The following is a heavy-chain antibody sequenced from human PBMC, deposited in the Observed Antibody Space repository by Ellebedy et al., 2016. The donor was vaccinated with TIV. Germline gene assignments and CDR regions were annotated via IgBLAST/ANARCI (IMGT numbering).Heavy chain of an antibody. D-gene: IGHD4-17*01. J-gene: IGHJ3*02. Sequence: GESLKISCAASAFSFSSYWMTWVRQAPGKGLEWVANINQDGSEKHYVDSVEGRFTVSRDNAQNSLFLQMNSLRAEDTAVYYCATDGSYGDYRSPTHAFVMWGQGTMVIVSS. CDR3: ATDGSYGDYRSPTHAFVM. CDR1: AFSFSSYW. CDR2: INQDGSEK. V-gene: IGHV3-7*01.